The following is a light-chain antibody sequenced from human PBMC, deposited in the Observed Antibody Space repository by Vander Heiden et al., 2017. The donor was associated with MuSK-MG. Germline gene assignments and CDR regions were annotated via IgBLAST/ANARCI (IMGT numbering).Light chain of an antibody. CDR1: RSHVRSNT. J-gene: IGLJ2*01. CDR2: SNN. Sequence: QSLLTQPPSASGTAGQRLTIASSGCRSHVRSNTVNWYQQLPGTAPKLLIYSNNQRPSGVPDRFSGSKSGTSASPAISGLQSEDEADYYCAAWDDSLNGVVFGGGTKLTVL. CDR3: AAWDDSLNGVV. V-gene: IGLV1-44*01.